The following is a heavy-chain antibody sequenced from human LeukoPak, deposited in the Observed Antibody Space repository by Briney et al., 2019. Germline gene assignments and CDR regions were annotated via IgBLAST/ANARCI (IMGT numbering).Heavy chain of an antibody. V-gene: IGHV4-59*07. J-gene: IGHJ5*02. Sequence: SDTLSLTCTVSGHSISGYYWLWIRQPPGKGLEWIAFIHYSGTTNYNPSLKSRVSISVDTSNNQFSLDANSVTAADTGVYYCARGGARSKGFYRWGQGTLVTGSS. CDR3: ARGGARSKGFYR. CDR2: IHYSGTT. D-gene: IGHD1-26*01. CDR1: GHSISGYY.